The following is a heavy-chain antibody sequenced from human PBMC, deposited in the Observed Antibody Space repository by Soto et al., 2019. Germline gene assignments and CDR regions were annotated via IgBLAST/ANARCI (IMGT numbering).Heavy chain of an antibody. CDR2: ILPFFGTA. D-gene: IGHD4-17*01. CDR3: ARGNAYGRNSDAFDV. J-gene: IGHJ3*01. Sequence: QVHLVQSGAEVKKPGSSVKVSCKYSGGTFRTESINWVRQAPGQGLQWMGGILPFFGTADYAPRFQGKVTLMAEGATTTPDMELHSLTPPDAAGHLFARGNAYGRNSDAFDVWGQGPMVTVSS. V-gene: IGHV1-69*13. CDR1: GGTFRTES.